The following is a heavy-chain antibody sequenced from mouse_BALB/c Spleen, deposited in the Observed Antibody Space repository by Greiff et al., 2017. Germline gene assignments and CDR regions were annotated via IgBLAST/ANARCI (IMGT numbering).Heavy chain of an antibody. J-gene: IGHJ4*01. CDR1: GYAFTSYN. CDR2: IDPYNGGT. V-gene: IGHV1S135*01. CDR3: ARGNYYGSTSYYYAMDY. D-gene: IGHD1-1*01. Sequence: LVESGPELVKPGASVKVSCKASGYAFTSYNMYWVKQSHGKSLEWIGYIDPYNGGTSYNQKFKGKATLTVDKSSSTAYMHLNSLTSEDSAVYYCARGNYYGSTSYYYAMDYWGQGTSVTVSS.